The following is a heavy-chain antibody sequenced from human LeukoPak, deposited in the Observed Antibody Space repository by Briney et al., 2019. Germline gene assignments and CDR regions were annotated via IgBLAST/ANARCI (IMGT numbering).Heavy chain of an antibody. CDR2: ISWNSGSI. Sequence: GRSLRLSCAASGFTFDDYAMHWDRQAPGKGLEWVSGISWNSGSIGYADSVKGRFTISRDNAKNSLYLQMNSLRAEDMALYYCAKDMSRGGFDYWGQGTLVTVSS. J-gene: IGHJ4*02. CDR3: AKDMSRGGFDY. D-gene: IGHD3-16*01. V-gene: IGHV3-9*03. CDR1: GFTFDDYA.